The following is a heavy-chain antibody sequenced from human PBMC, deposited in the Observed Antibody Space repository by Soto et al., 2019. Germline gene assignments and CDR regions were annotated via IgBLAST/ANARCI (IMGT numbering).Heavy chain of an antibody. CDR1: GGSFSGYY. Sequence: SETLSLTCAVYGGSFSGYYWGWIRQPPGKGLEWIGEINHSGSTNYNPSLKSRVTISVDTSKNQFSLKLSSVTAADTAVYYCARGLIVATIHYYYYYMDVWGKGTTVTVSS. J-gene: IGHJ6*03. D-gene: IGHD5-12*01. V-gene: IGHV4-34*01. CDR3: ARGLIVATIHYYYYYMDV. CDR2: INHSGST.